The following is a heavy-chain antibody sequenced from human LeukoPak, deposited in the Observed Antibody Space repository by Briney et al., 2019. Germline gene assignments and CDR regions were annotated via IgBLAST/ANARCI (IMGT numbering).Heavy chain of an antibody. Sequence: GGSLRLSCAASGFTFSSYAMHWVRQAPGKGLEYVSAISSNGGSTYYANSVKGRFTISRDNSKNTLYLQMGSLRAEDMAVHYCARGGLRLGELSTNPFYYFDYWGQGALVTVSS. CDR2: ISSNGGST. CDR1: GFTFSSYA. J-gene: IGHJ4*02. V-gene: IGHV3-64*01. D-gene: IGHD3-16*02. CDR3: ARGGLRLGELSTNPFYYFDY.